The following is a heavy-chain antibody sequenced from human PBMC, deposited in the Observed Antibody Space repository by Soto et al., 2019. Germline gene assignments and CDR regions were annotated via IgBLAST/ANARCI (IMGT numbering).Heavy chain of an antibody. Sequence: PSETLSLTCAVSGGSSTSNNWWTWVRQPPGQGLGWIGEIYRTGSTNYNPSLKSRVTISLDKSENQFSLTVTSLTAADTAVYYCASRDPGTSVDYWGQGTLVTVSS. J-gene: IGHJ4*02. CDR1: GGSSTSNNW. V-gene: IGHV4-4*02. D-gene: IGHD1-7*01. CDR2: IYRTGST. CDR3: ASRDPGTSVDY.